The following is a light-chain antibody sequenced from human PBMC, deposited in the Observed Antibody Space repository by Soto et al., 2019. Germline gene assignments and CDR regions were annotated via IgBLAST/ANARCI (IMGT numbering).Light chain of an antibody. Sequence: EIVLTQSPGTLSLSPGERATLSCRASQSVSNDYLAWYQQKPSQAARVLIYGASTRATDVRDRFSGSGSGAACTQSISRLAREDSAVYYWQQYGSSPQRTFGQGTKVEMK. V-gene: IGKV3-20*01. J-gene: IGKJ1*01. CDR1: QSVSNDY. CDR2: GAS. CDR3: QQYGSSPQRT.